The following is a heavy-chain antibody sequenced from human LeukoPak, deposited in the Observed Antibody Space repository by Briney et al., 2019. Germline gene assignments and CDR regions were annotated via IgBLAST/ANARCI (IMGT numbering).Heavy chain of an antibody. J-gene: IGHJ4*02. V-gene: IGHV4-39*01. Sequence: SETLSLTCTVSGGSISSSNSYWGWIRHPPGKGLEWIGSIYYSGNTYYNASLKSQVSISIDTSKNQFSLKLTSVTAADTAVYYCARQTGSGLFILPGGQGTLVTVSS. CDR2: IYYSGNT. D-gene: IGHD3/OR15-3a*01. CDR1: GGSISSSNSY. CDR3: ARQTGSGLFILP.